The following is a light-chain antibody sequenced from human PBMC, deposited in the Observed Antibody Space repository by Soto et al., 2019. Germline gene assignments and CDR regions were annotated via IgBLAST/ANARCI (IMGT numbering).Light chain of an antibody. CDR3: QQSYVTPRT. CDR2: AAS. V-gene: IGKV1-39*01. CDR1: ESIANY. J-gene: IGKJ2*01. Sequence: DIQMTQSPSSLSASVGDRVTITCRASESIANYLNWYQQKPGKAPKLLIYAASTLQSGVPSRFSVSGYGTDFTVSISSLQPEDIATYYCQQSYVTPRTFDQGTKLEIK.